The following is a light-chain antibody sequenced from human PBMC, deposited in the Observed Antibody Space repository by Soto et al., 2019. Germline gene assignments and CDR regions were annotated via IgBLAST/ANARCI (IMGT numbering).Light chain of an antibody. CDR3: CSYGRSVV. CDR1: INDVGTYNL. V-gene: IGLV2-23*01. Sequence: QSALTQPASVSGSPGQSITISCTGIINDVGTYNLVSWYQHHPGKAPKLIIYEASKRPSGVPNRFSGSKSGNTASLTISGLHAEDEADYYCCSYGRSVVFGGGTKLTVL. CDR2: EAS. J-gene: IGLJ2*01.